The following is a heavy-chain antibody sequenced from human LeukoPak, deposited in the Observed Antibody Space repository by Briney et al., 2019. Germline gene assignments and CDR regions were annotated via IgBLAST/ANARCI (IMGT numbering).Heavy chain of an antibody. D-gene: IGHD6-6*01. Sequence: GALRLSCAASGFTFSDYYMSWIRQAPGKGLEWVSYIGSSGSTIYYADSVKGRFTISRDNAKNSLYLQMNSLRAEDTAVYYCARAHSSFDFDYWGQGTLVTVSS. V-gene: IGHV3-11*04. CDR2: IGSSGSTI. J-gene: IGHJ4*02. CDR1: GFTFSDYY. CDR3: ARAHSSFDFDY.